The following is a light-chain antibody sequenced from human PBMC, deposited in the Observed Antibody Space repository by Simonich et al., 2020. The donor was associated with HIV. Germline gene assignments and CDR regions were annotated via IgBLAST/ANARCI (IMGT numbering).Light chain of an antibody. CDR3: QQSYSSRYT. Sequence: DIQMTQSPSSLSASVGDRVTITCQASQDISNYLNWYQQKPGKAPKLLIYAASSLQSGVPSRFSGSGSGTDFTLTISSLQPEDFATYYCQQSYSSRYTFGQGTNLEIK. CDR2: AAS. V-gene: IGKV1-39*01. CDR1: QDISNY. J-gene: IGKJ2*01.